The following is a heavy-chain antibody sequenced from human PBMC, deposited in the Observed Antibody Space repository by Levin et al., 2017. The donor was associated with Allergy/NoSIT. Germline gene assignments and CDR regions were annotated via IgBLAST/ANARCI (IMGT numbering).Heavy chain of an antibody. Sequence: SQTLSLTCTVSGGSISSSSYYWGWIRQPPGKGLEWIGTIYYSGTTYYNPSLKRRVTISVDTSKNQFSLKMSSVTAADTAVYYCARDAYSIGYWGQGTLVTVSS. CDR3: ARDAYSIGY. CDR2: IYYSGTT. V-gene: IGHV4-39*02. CDR1: GGSISSSSYY. J-gene: IGHJ4*02. D-gene: IGHD5-18*01.